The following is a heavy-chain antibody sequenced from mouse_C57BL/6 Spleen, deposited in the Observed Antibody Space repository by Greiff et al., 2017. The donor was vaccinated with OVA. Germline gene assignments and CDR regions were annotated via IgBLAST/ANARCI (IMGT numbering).Heavy chain of an antibody. Sequence: QVQLQQPGAELVMPGASVKLSCKASGYTFTSYWMHWVKQRPGQGLEWIGEIDPSDSYTNYNQKFKGKSTLTVDKSSSTAYMHLSSLTSEDSAVYYCARGITTVAIDYWGQGTTLTVSS. CDR3: ARGITTVAIDY. CDR1: GYTFTSYW. CDR2: IDPSDSYT. J-gene: IGHJ2*01. D-gene: IGHD1-1*01. V-gene: IGHV1-69*01.